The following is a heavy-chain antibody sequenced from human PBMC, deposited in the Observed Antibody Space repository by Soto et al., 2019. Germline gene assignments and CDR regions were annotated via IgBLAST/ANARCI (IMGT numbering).Heavy chain of an antibody. CDR1: GYSFTRYW. J-gene: IGHJ4*02. Sequence: PGASLKNSCKASGYSFTRYWIGWVRQMPGKGLEWMGIIYPGDSDAKYSPSFQGQVTISVDKSISTAYLQWSSLKASDTALYGCALNNSGWEVRHWGQGSLVTVYS. CDR3: ALNNSGWEVRH. D-gene: IGHD6-19*01. V-gene: IGHV5-51*01. CDR2: IYPGDSDA.